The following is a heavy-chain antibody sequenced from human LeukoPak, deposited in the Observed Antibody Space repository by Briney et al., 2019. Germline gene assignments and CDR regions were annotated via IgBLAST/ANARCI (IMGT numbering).Heavy chain of an antibody. V-gene: IGHV3-74*01. CDR3: ARSMLGYGGNSGGCLDY. CDR2: IKNDGSDP. CDR1: GFTFSNYW. D-gene: IGHD4-23*01. J-gene: IGHJ4*02. Sequence: GGSLRLSCAASGFTFSNYWMYWVRQAPGKGLVWISHIKNDGSDPIYADSVKGRFTISRDNAKNSLFLQMNSLRAEDTAVYYCARSMLGYGGNSGGCLDYWGQGTLVTVSP.